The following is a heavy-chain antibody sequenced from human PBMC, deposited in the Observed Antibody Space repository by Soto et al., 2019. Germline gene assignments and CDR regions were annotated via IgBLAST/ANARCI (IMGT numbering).Heavy chain of an antibody. J-gene: IGHJ6*02. CDR1: GYTFTSYA. CDR2: INAGNGNT. CDR3: ARGGLWFGELSYYYYGMDV. V-gene: IGHV1-3*01. Sequence: QVQLVQSGAEVKKPGASVKVSCKASGYTFTSYAMHWVRQAPGQRLEWMGWINAGNGNTKYSQKFQGRVTITRDTSASTAYMELSSLRSEDMAVYYCARGGLWFGELSYYYYGMDVWGQGTTVTVSS. D-gene: IGHD3-10*01.